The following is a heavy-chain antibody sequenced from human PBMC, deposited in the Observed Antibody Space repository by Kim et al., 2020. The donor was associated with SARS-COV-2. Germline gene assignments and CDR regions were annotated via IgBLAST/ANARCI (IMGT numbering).Heavy chain of an antibody. CDR3: ARAARYSSSWYRGSFDY. J-gene: IGHJ4*02. Sequence: SVKVSCKASGGTFSSYAISWVRQAPGQGLEWMGGIIPIFGTANYAQKFQGRVTITADESTSTAYMELSSLRSEDTAVYYCARAARYSSSWYRGSFDYWGQGTLVTVSS. CDR2: IIPIFGTA. CDR1: GGTFSSYA. D-gene: IGHD6-13*01. V-gene: IGHV1-69*13.